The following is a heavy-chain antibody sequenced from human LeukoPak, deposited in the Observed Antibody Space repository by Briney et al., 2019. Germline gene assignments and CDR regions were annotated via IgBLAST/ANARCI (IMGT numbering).Heavy chain of an antibody. D-gene: IGHD1-26*01. CDR2: IRYDGSNK. CDR1: GFTFSSYG. V-gene: IGHV3-30*02. Sequence: GGSLRLSCAASGFTFSSYGMHWVRQAPGKGLEWVAFIRYDGSNKYYADSVKGRFTISRDNSKNTLYLQMNSLRAEDTAVYYCAKDGDSGVGATQDFTFDYWGQGTLVTVSS. CDR3: AKDGDSGVGATQDFTFDY. J-gene: IGHJ4*02.